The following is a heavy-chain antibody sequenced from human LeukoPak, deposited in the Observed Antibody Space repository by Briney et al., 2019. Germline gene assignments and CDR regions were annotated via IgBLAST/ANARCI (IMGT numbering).Heavy chain of an antibody. CDR2: INHSGST. Sequence: SETLSLTCAVYGGSFSGYYWSWIRQPPGKGLEWIGEINHSGSTNYNPSLKSRVTISVDTSKNQFSLKLSSVTAADTAVYYCARENCGGDCYSDWFDPWGQGTLVTVSS. J-gene: IGHJ5*02. CDR3: ARENCGGDCYSDWFDP. CDR1: GGSFSGYY. D-gene: IGHD2-21*02. V-gene: IGHV4-34*01.